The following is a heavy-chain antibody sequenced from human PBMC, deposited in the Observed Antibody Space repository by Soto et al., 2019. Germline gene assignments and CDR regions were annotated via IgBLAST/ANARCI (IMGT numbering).Heavy chain of an antibody. CDR3: ARDRGYYDSSGPWGY. V-gene: IGHV1-69*01. CDR2: IIPIFGTA. J-gene: IGHJ4*02. Sequence: QVQLVQSGAEVKKPGSSVKVSCKASGGTFSSYAISWVGQAPGQGLEWMGGIIPIFGTANYAQKLQGRVTITADESTSTAYMELSSLTSEDTAVYYCARDRGYYDSSGPWGYSGQGTLVTVSS. CDR1: GGTFSSYA. D-gene: IGHD3-22*01.